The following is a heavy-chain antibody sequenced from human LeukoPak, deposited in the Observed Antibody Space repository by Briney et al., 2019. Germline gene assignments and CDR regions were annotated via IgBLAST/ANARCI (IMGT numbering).Heavy chain of an antibody. Sequence: WASVKVSCKTSGYTFTSYDINWVRQATGQGLEWMGWMNPNSGNTGHAQKFQGRVTMTRNTSISTAYMELSSLRSEDTAVYYCAHRVRGVMGHLGYWGQGTLVTVSS. V-gene: IGHV1-8*02. J-gene: IGHJ4*02. D-gene: IGHD3-10*01. CDR1: GYTFTSYD. CDR2: MNPNSGNT. CDR3: AHRVRGVMGHLGY.